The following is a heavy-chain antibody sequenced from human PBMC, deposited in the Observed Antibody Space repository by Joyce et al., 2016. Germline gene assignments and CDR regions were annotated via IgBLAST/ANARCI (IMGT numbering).Heavy chain of an antibody. CDR2: LIPMFGIG. J-gene: IGHJ4*02. V-gene: IGHV1-69*08. CDR3: AREPPYSSGWSGYFDY. Sequence: QVQLVQSGTEVRKPGSSVKVSCQASGGTFSSYIISWVRQAPGQGLEWMGRLIPMFGIGHYAQKSQGRVTITADKPTSTAYMELSSLRSEDTAVYYCAREPPYSSGWSGYFDYWGQGTLVTISS. CDR1: GGTFSSYI. D-gene: IGHD6-19*01.